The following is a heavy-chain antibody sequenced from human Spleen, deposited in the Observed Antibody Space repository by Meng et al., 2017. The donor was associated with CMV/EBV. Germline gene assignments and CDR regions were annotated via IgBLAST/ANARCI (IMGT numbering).Heavy chain of an antibody. D-gene: IGHD5-18*01. CDR1: GFAFSDFG. J-gene: IGHJ4*02. CDR2: MRYDGSQK. V-gene: IGHV3-30*02. Sequence: GGSLRLSCTASGFAFSDFGMHWVRQAPGKGLEWVAFMRYDGSQKYYAASVKGRFTISRDNSNNTLYLQMNSLRSEDTALYYCAKTIVGLSTWIQLWLIPFFDSWGQGALVTVSS. CDR3: AKTIVGLSTWIQLWLIPFFDS.